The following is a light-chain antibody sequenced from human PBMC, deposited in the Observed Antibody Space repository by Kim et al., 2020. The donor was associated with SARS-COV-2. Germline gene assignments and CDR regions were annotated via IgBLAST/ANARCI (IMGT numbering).Light chain of an antibody. CDR3: QSLDGSDWV. Sequence: LTQPHSVSESPGKTVTISCTRSSGSIASDDVQWYQQRPGSAPITLIYEHSRRPSAVPDRFSGSIDSSSNSASLTISGLKTEDEADYYCQSLDGSDWVFGGGTKLTVL. CDR2: EHS. V-gene: IGLV6-57*03. CDR1: SGSIASDD. J-gene: IGLJ3*02.